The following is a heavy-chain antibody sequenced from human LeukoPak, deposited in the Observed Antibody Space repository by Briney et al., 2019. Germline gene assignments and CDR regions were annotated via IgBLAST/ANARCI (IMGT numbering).Heavy chain of an antibody. Sequence: SETLSLTCTVSGGSISSSYWSWIRQPPGKGLEWIGYIYYSGSTNYNPSFKSRVAISVDTSKNQFSLKLSSVTAADTAVYYCARGPRGYSYGYSYWGQGTLVTVSS. D-gene: IGHD5-18*01. V-gene: IGHV4-59*12. J-gene: IGHJ4*02. CDR2: IYYSGST. CDR3: ARGPRGYSYGYSY. CDR1: GGSISSSY.